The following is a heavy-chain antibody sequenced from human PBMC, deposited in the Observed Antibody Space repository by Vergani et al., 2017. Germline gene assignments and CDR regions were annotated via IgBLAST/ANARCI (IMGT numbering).Heavy chain of an antibody. CDR3: ERDRFAGSSGWPLYLYY. D-gene: IGHD6-19*01. CDR2: IIPILGIA. CDR1: EGTFSSST. Sequence: QVQLVQSGAEVKKPGSSVKVSCKASEGTFSSSTISWVRQAPGQGLEWMGRIIPILGIANYAQKFQGRVTITADKSTSTAYMELSSLRSEDTAVYYCERDRFAGSSGWPLYLYYWGQGTLVTVSS. J-gene: IGHJ4*02. V-gene: IGHV1-69*08.